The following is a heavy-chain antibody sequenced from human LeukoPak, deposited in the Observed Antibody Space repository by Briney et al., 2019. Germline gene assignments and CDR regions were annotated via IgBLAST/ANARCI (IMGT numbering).Heavy chain of an antibody. D-gene: IGHD5-12*01. V-gene: IGHV5-51*01. J-gene: IGHJ4*02. CDR2: INPSDFDT. CDR3: ATTGYSSHWEYF. CDR1: GYSLTSYW. Sequence: GESLKISCQISGYSLTSYWIGWARRMPGKGLEWMGIINPSDFDTLYSPSFQGHVTISLDKSISTAYLHWTSLEASDTATYYCATTGYSSHWEYFWGQGTLVTVSS.